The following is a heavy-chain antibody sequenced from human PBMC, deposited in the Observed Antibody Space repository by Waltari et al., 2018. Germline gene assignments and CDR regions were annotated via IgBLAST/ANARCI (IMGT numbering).Heavy chain of an antibody. D-gene: IGHD2-21*01. J-gene: IGHJ3*01. Sequence: QVQLQQWGAGLLKPSETLSLTCAVYGGSLSGHWWSWIRKPPGKGLEWIGEINESGSTNYRPSLKSRAAISVDTSRNQFSLTLSSVTAADTAIYYCARHRDPGHSFDVWGQGTVTVSS. CDR3: ARHRDPGHSFDV. V-gene: IGHV4-34*01. CDR1: GGSLSGHW. CDR2: INESGST.